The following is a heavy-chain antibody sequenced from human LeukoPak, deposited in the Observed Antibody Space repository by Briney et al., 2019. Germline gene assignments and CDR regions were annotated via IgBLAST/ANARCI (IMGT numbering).Heavy chain of an antibody. D-gene: IGHD6-19*01. V-gene: IGHV7-4-1*02. Sequence: ASVKVSCKASGYTFTSYGISWVRQAPGQGLEWMGWINTNTGNPTYAQGFTGRFVFSLDTSVSTAYLQISSLKAEDTAVYYCAREGKKQWLGYWGQGTLVTVSS. J-gene: IGHJ4*02. CDR1: GYTFTSYG. CDR2: INTNTGNP. CDR3: AREGKKQWLGY.